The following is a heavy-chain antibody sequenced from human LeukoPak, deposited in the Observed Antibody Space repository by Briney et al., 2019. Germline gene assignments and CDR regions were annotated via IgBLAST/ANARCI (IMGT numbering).Heavy chain of an antibody. J-gene: IGHJ4*02. CDR2: IIPIFGAA. D-gene: IGHD3-22*01. V-gene: IGHV1-69*05. Sequence: SVKVSCKASGGTFSSYAISWVRQAPGQGLEWMGGIIPIFGAANYAQKFQGRVTITTDESTSTAYMELSSLRSEDTAVYYCARGYYYDSSGLSPPLLTNWGQGTLVTVSS. CDR1: GGTFSSYA. CDR3: ARGYYYDSSGLSPPLLTN.